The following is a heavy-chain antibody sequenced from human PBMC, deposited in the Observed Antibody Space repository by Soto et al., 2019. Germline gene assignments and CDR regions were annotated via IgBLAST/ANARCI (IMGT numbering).Heavy chain of an antibody. CDR1: GFTFSSYW. CDR3: AGNYYGDY. V-gene: IGHV3-7*01. Sequence: EVQLVESGGGLVQPGGSLRLSCAASGFTFSSYWMTWVRQAPGKGLEWVANIKQDGSEKYYVDSVKGRFTISRDNAKXXXXXQMNSLRAEDTAVYYCAGNYYGDYWGQGTLVIVSS. J-gene: IGHJ4*02. CDR2: IKQDGSEK.